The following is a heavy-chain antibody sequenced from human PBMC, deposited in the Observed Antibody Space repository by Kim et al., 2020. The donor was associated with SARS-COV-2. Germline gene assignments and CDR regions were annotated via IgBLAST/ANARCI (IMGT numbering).Heavy chain of an antibody. CDR2: IKQDGSEK. Sequence: GGSLRLSCAASGFTFSSYWMSWVRQAPGKGLEWVANIKQDGSEKYYVDSVKGRFTICRDNAKNSLYLQMNSLRAEDTAVYYCARDHKRWELPPDAFDIWGQGTMVTVSS. D-gene: IGHD1-26*01. J-gene: IGHJ3*02. CDR3: ARDHKRWELPPDAFDI. CDR1: GFTFSSYW. V-gene: IGHV3-7*01.